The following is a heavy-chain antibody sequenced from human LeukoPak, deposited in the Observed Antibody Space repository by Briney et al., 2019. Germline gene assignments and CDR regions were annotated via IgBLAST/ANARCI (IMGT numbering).Heavy chain of an antibody. V-gene: IGHV3-74*01. J-gene: IGHJ4*02. CDR3: ARDKIEGTTKLDY. CDR2: INTDGSST. D-gene: IGHD1-1*01. Sequence: GGSLRLSCAAYGFTFSSYWMHWVRQAPGKGLVWVSRINTDGSSTSYADSVKGRFTTSRDNAKNSLYLQMNSLRAEDTAVYYCARDKIEGTTKLDYWGQGILVTVSS. CDR1: GFTFSSYW.